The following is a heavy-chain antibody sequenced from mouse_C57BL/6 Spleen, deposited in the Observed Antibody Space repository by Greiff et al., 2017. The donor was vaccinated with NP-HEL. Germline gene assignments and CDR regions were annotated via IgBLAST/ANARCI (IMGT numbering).Heavy chain of an antibody. CDR3: ARQDGYDRGYYDY. D-gene: IGHD2-2*01. CDR2: IWSDGST. V-gene: IGHV2-6-1*01. J-gene: IGHJ2*01. CDR1: GFSLTSYG. Sequence: QVQLQQSGPGLVAPSQSLSITCTVSGFSLTSYGVHWVRQPPGKGLEWLVVIWSDGSTTYNSALKSRLSISKDNSKSQAFLKMNSLQTDDTAMYSCARQDGYDRGYYDYWGQGTTLTVSS.